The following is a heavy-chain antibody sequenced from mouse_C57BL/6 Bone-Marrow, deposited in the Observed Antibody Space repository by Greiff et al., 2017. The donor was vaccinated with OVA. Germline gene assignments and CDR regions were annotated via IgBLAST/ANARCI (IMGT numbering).Heavy chain of an antibody. D-gene: IGHD1-1*01. CDR3: ARGSRRYYYAMDY. CDR1: GYTFTDYY. J-gene: IGHJ4*01. CDR2: IFPGSGSP. V-gene: IGHV1-75*01. Sequence: VQGVESGPELVKPGASVKISCKASGYTFTDYYINWVKQRPGQGLEWIGWIFPGSGSPSYNEKFKGKAPFTVDKSSSTSYMLLSSLTSKDSAVYCCARGSRRYYYAMDYWGQGTSVTVSS.